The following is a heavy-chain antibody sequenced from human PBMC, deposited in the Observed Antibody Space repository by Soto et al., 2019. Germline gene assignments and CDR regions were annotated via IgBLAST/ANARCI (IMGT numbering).Heavy chain of an antibody. V-gene: IGHV4-28*01. Sequence: SETLSLTCAVSGYSISSSNWWGWIRQPPGKGLEWIGYIYYSGTTYYNPSLKSRVTMSVDTSKNQFSLKLTSVTAVDPAVYYCARREIQGPIDYWGQGTLVTVS. J-gene: IGHJ4*02. CDR3: ARREIQGPIDY. D-gene: IGHD1-26*01. CDR2: IYYSGTT. CDR1: GYSISSSNW.